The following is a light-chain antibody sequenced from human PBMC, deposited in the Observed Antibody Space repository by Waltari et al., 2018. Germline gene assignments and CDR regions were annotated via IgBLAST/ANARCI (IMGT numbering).Light chain of an antibody. CDR1: PMATGLHKL. Sequence: QSALTQPASMPGSPGQSIPVPFPCTPMATGLHKLVSWFQQHPCKAPKLILFDVNRRPSGVSDRFSSSKSGITASLTISGLQAEDEADYYCCSYAGSTTWVFGGGTKLTVL. J-gene: IGLJ3*02. CDR2: DVN. V-gene: IGLV2-23*02. CDR3: CSYAGSTTWV.